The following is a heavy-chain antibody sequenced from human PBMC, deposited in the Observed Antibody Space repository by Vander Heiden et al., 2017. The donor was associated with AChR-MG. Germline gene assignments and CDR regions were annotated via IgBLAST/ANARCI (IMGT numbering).Heavy chain of an antibody. V-gene: IGHV1-8*01. D-gene: IGHD3-10*01. J-gene: IGHJ5*02. CDR1: GYTFTSYD. CDR2: MNPNSGNT. Sequence: QVQLVQSGAEVKKPGASVKVSCKASGYTFTSYDINWVRQATGQGLEWLGWMNPNSGNTGYAQKFQGRVTMTRNTSISTAYMELSSLRSEDTAVYYCARRRRVWFGDAKNLNWFDPWGQGTLVTVSS. CDR3: ARRRRVWFGDAKNLNWFDP.